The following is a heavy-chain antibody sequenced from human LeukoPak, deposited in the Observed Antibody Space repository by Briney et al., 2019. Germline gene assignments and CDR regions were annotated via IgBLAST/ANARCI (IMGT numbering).Heavy chain of an antibody. Sequence: SETLSLTCTVSGGPISSYYWSWIRQPPGKGLEWIGYIYYSGSTNYNPSLKSRVTISVDTSKNQFSLKLSSVTAADTAVYYCARKGSYTNWFDPWGQGTLVTVSS. D-gene: IGHD3-10*01. CDR3: ARKGSYTNWFDP. CDR1: GGPISSYY. J-gene: IGHJ5*02. CDR2: IYYSGST. V-gene: IGHV4-59*01.